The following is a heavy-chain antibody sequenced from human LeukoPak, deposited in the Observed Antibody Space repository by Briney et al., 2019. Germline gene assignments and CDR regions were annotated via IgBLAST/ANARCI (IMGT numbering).Heavy chain of an antibody. D-gene: IGHD1-26*01. J-gene: IGHJ4*02. V-gene: IGHV3-30-3*01. CDR3: ARVLGAGYGATNLAY. CDR1: GFTFYSYA. Sequence: LRLSCASSGFTFYSYAIHWGRRGTIKKKKWVSVISYDGNYKYYADSVTGRFTVSRDDSQSMLFLQMNSLRPEDTAVYYCARVLGAGYGATNLAYWGQGTLVTVSS. CDR2: ISYDGNYK.